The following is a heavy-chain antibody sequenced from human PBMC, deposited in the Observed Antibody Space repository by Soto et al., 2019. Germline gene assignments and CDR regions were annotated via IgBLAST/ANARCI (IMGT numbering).Heavy chain of an antibody. J-gene: IGHJ6*02. CDR3: TRRIVATTTWPSYYYYYGMDV. V-gene: IGHV3-73*01. CDR2: IRSKANSYAT. D-gene: IGHD5-12*01. Sequence: GSLRLSCAASGFTFSGSAMHWVRQASGKGLEWVGRIRSKANSYATAYAASVKGRFTISRDDSKNTAYLQMNSLKTEDTAVYYCTRRIVATTTWPSYYYYYGMDVWGQGTTVTVSS. CDR1: GFTFSGSA.